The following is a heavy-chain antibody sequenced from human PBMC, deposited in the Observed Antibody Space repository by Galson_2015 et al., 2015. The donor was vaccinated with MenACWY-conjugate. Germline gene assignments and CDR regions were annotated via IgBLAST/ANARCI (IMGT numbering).Heavy chain of an antibody. Sequence: PPGKGLEWVANIKQDGREKSYVDSVKGRFTISRDKARNSLFLQMNSLRAEDTAVYYCARFASGTFYTMDYWGRGSLVTVSS. D-gene: IGHD3-10*01. J-gene: IGHJ4*02. CDR2: IKQDGREK. V-gene: IGHV3-7*03. CDR3: ARFASGTFYTMDY.